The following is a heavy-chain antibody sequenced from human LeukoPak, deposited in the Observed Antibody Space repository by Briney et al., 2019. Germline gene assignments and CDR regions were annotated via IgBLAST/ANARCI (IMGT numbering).Heavy chain of an antibody. CDR3: ARDAFYCSGGSCYQIWFDP. CDR2: INPNSGGT. J-gene: IGHJ5*02. V-gene: IGHV1-2*02. Sequence: ASVKVSCKASGYTFTGYYIHWVRQAPGQGLEWMGWINPNSGGTNYAQKFQGRVTMTRDTSISTAYMELSRLRSDDTAVYYCARDAFYCSGGSCYQIWFDPWGQGTLVTVSS. CDR1: GYTFTGYY. D-gene: IGHD2-15*01.